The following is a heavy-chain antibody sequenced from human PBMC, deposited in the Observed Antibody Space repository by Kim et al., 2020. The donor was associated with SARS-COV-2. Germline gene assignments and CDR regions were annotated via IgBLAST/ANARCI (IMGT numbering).Heavy chain of an antibody. D-gene: IGHD3-16*02. J-gene: IGHJ4*02. CDR2: IYYSGNT. Sequence: SETLSLTCTVSGGSISGYHWSWIRQSPGRGLEWIGYIYYSGNTNYSPSLKSRVTISIDTSKNQCSLKLRSATAADTAVYYCARGTYDYVWGSYRFVYWGQGTLVTVSS. CDR1: GGSISGYH. V-gene: IGHV4-59*01. CDR3: ARGTYDYVWGSYRFVY.